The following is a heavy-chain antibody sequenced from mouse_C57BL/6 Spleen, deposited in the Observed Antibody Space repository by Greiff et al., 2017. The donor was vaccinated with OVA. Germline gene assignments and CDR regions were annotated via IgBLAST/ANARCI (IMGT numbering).Heavy chain of an antibody. CDR1: GYTFTSYW. V-gene: IGHV1-52*01. CDR3: ARPYGRLLYFDY. J-gene: IGHJ2*01. CDR2: IDPSDSET. D-gene: IGHD1-1*01. Sequence: QVQLQQSGAELVRPGSSVKLSCKASGYTFTSYWMHWVKQRPIQGLEWIGNIDPSDSETHYNQKFKDKATLTVDKSSSTAYMQLSSLTSEDSAVYYCARPYGRLLYFDYWGQGTTLTVSS.